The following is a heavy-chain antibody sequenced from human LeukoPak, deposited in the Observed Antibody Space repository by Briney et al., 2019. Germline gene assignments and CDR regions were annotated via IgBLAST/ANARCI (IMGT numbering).Heavy chain of an antibody. Sequence: GGSLRLSCAASGFTFSSYGMHWVRQAPGKGLEWVAVISYDGSNKYYADSVKGRFTISRDNSKNTLYLQMNSLRAEDTAVYYCARGEGDSSSSEYYYMDVWGKGTTVTVSS. J-gene: IGHJ6*03. CDR3: ARGEGDSSSSEYYYMDV. CDR1: GFTFSSYG. CDR2: ISYDGSNK. V-gene: IGHV3-30*03. D-gene: IGHD6-6*01.